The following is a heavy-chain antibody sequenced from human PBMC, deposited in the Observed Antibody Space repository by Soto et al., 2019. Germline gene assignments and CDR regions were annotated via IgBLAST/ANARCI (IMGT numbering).Heavy chain of an antibody. D-gene: IGHD3-10*01. CDR3: ARDKLKPQNAYGSGNYYNFDY. CDR2: IIPIFGTA. V-gene: IGHV1-69*12. CDR1: GGTFSSYT. Sequence: QVQLVQSGAEVKKPVSSVKVSCKASGGTFSSYTISWVRQAPGQGREWMGGIIPIFGTANYAQKFQGRVTITADESTSTAYMQLSSLRSEDTAVYYCARDKLKPQNAYGSGNYYNFDYWGQGTLVTVSS. J-gene: IGHJ4*02.